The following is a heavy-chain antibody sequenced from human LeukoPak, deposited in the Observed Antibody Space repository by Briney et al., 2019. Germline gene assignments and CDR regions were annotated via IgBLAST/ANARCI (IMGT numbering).Heavy chain of an antibody. J-gene: IGHJ4*02. Sequence: PGGSLRLSCAASGFTFSSYAMSWVRQAPGKGLEWVSAISGSGGSTYYADSVKGRFTISRDNSKNTLYLQMNSLRAEDTAVYYCAKDASWGLEIISYFDYWGQGTLVTVSS. CDR3: AKDASWGLEIISYFDY. D-gene: IGHD2-21*02. CDR1: GFTFSSYA. V-gene: IGHV3-23*01. CDR2: ISGSGGST.